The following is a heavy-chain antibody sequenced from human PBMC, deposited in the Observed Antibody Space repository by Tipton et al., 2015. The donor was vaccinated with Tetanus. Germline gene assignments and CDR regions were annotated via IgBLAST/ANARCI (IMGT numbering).Heavy chain of an antibody. Sequence: SLRLSCAASGFTFSTYSMNWVRQAPGKGLEWVSSISGGSHVTFYADSVKGRFTISRDNAKNSLYLQMNSLGAEDTAVYYCARRLHYRGRQDGEGYFDYWGQGTLFTFSS. CDR3: ARRLHYRGRQDGEGYFDY. D-gene: IGHD3-16*01. J-gene: IGHJ4*02. CDR1: GFTFSTYS. V-gene: IGHV3-21*01. CDR2: ISGGSHVT.